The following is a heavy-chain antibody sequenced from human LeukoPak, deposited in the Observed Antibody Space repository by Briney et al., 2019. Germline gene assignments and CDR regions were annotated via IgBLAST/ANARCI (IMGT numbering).Heavy chain of an antibody. CDR1: TFTFRRYW. CDR2: INSDGTNT. CDR3: ARDRAAFGVVQVGY. J-gene: IGHJ4*02. Sequence: GGSLRLSCAASTFTFRRYWMHWVRQAPGKGLVWVSRINSDGTNTYYADSVKGRFTISRDNTKNTLYLQMNSLRSEDTAVYCCARDRAAFGVVQVGYWGQGTLVTVSS. V-gene: IGHV3-74*01. D-gene: IGHD3-3*01.